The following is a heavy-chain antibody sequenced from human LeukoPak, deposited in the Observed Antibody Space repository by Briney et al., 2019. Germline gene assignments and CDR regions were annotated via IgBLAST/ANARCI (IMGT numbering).Heavy chain of an antibody. CDR1: GGSISSYY. Sequence: PSETLSLTCTVSGGSISSYYWSWIRQPAGKGLEWIGSIYTSGGTNYNPSLKSRVTISVDTSKNQFSLKLSSVTAADTAVYYCASVAAAGKSGGRADYWGQGTLVTVSS. D-gene: IGHD6-13*01. CDR2: IYTSGGT. J-gene: IGHJ4*02. CDR3: ASVAAAGKSGGRADY. V-gene: IGHV4-4*07.